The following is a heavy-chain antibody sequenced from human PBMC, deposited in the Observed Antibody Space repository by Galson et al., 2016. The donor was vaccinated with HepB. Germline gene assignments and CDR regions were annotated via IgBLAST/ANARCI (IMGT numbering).Heavy chain of an antibody. V-gene: IGHV1-2*06. CDR1: GYTFIGYY. Sequence: SVKVSCKASGYTFIGYYINWVRQAPGHGLQWMGRINPNGGATNYAQHFRGRVTMTRDTSSSTVYMELSSLTSDDTAVYFCARDLGFGEEDFWGQGTLVTVSS. CDR3: ARDLGFGEEDF. D-gene: IGHD3-10*01. CDR2: INPNGGAT. J-gene: IGHJ4*02.